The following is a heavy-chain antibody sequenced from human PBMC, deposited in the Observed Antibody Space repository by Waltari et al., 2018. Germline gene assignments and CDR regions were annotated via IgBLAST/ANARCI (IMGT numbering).Heavy chain of an antibody. CDR3: ARRRGSYLANWFDT. Sequence: QVQLVQSGAEVKRPGASVKVSCKASGSTFSTYDLSWVRQAPGQGLEWMGWMSPNSGKSGYAQRFQSRVTLTRNSSISTAYMELSSLRSDDTAVYYCARRRGSYLANWFDTWGQGTLVTVSS. J-gene: IGHJ5*02. V-gene: IGHV1-8*01. D-gene: IGHD1-26*01. CDR1: GSTFSTYD. CDR2: MSPNSGKS.